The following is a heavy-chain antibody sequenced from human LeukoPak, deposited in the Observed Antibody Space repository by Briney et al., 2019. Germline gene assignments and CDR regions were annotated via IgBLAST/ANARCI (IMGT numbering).Heavy chain of an antibody. CDR1: GFTFSSYE. D-gene: IGHD5-12*01. CDR3: ARDSYGGGYRDYYYYYGMDV. V-gene: IGHV3-48*03. CDR2: ISSSGSTI. Sequence: GGSLRLSCAASGFTFSSYEMNWVRQAPGKGLEWVSYISSSGSTIYYADSVKGRFTISRDNAKNSLYLQMNSLRAEDTAVYYCARDSYGGGYRDYYYYYGMDVWGQGTTVTVSS. J-gene: IGHJ6*02.